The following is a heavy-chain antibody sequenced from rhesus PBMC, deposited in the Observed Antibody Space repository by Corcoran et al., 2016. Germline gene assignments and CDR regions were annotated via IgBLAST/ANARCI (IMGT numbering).Heavy chain of an antibody. J-gene: IGHJ4*01. CDR3: ARASDSCSWTGIDY. V-gene: IGHV4-65*01. CDR2: ISGSSGST. Sequence: QVQLQESGPGLVKHSETLSLTCAVSGGSISRSNWWSWIRQPPGKGLEWIGYISGSSGSTYYNPYLNRRFTISTETSKNQFSLKLSSVTAADTAVYDCARASDSCSWTGIDYWGQGVLVTVSS. D-gene: IGHD6-25*01. CDR1: GGSISRSNW.